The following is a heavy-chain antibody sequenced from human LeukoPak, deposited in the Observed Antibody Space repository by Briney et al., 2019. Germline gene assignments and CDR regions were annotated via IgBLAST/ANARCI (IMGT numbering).Heavy chain of an antibody. V-gene: IGHV4-30-2*01. J-gene: IGHJ3*02. CDR2: IYHSGST. CDR1: GGSISSGGYS. Sequence: SETLSLTCAVSGGSISSGGYSWSWIRQPPGKSLEWIGYIYHSGSTYYNPSLKSRVTISVDRSKNQFSLKLSSVTAADTAVYYCARATDPFYSSSGAIWGQGTMVTVSS. CDR3: ARATDPFYSSSGAI. D-gene: IGHD6-13*01.